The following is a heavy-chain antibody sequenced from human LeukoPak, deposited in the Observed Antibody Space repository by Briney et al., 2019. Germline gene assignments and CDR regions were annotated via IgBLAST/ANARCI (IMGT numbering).Heavy chain of an antibody. D-gene: IGHD2/OR15-2a*01. CDR3: TRDVFSLGDS. CDR1: GFTLTSYG. Sequence: PGGSLRLSCAAPGFTLTSYGMHWVRQSPGKGLVWVSHINHDGSLRNYADSVKGRFTISRDIAKSTLYLQMNSLGADDTAMYYCTRDVFSLGDSWGQGTLVTVSS. CDR2: INHDGSLR. V-gene: IGHV3-74*01. J-gene: IGHJ4*02.